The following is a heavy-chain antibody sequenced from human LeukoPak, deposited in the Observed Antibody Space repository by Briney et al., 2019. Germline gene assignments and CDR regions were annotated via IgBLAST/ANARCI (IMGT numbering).Heavy chain of an antibody. J-gene: IGHJ4*02. Sequence: PSETLSLTCTVSGGSLSSFCCSWIRQPPGKGLEWIGYIYYSGSTNYNPSLESRVTISVDTSKNQFSLKLSSVTAADTAVYYCARTILEYYYDSNGRYYFDYWGQGTLVTVSS. CDR3: ARTILEYYYDSNGRYYFDY. CDR2: IYYSGST. CDR1: GGSLSSFC. V-gene: IGHV4-59*01. D-gene: IGHD3-22*01.